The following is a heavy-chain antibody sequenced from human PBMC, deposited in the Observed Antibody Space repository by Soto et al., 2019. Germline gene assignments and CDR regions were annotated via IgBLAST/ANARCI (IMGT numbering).Heavy chain of an antibody. CDR3: ARVRDYGDYTFYNWFDP. CDR2: IYYSGST. CDR1: GDSISRSY. Sequence: SETLSLTCAVSGDSISRSYWTWIRQPPGKGLEWIGYIYYSGSTNYNPSLKSRVTISVDTSKNQFSLKLSSVTAADTAVYYCARVRDYGDYTFYNWFDPWGQGTLVTVSS. D-gene: IGHD4-17*01. J-gene: IGHJ5*02. V-gene: IGHV4-59*01.